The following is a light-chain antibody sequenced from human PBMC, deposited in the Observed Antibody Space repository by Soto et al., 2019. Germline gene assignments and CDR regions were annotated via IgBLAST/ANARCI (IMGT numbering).Light chain of an antibody. V-gene: IGKV3-20*01. Sequence: EIVMTQSPATLSVSPGERATLSCRASQSVSSTYLAWYQQKPGQAPRLLIYGTSNRATGIPDRFSGSGSGTDFTLTISRLEPEDFAVYFCQQYGSSPYTFGQGTKVDIK. CDR2: GTS. CDR1: QSVSSTY. J-gene: IGKJ2*01. CDR3: QQYGSSPYT.